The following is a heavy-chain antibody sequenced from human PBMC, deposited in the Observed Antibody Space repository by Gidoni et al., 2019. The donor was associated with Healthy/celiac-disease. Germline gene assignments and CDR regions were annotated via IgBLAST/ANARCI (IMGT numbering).Heavy chain of an antibody. V-gene: IGHV3-21*01. Sequence: EVQLVESGGGLVKPGGSLSLSCAASGFTFSSYSMNWVRQAPGKGLEWVSSISSSSSYIYYADSVKGRFTISRDNAKNSLYLQMNSLRAEDTAVYYCARDQSGDIVVSGWFDPWGQGTLVTVSS. CDR1: GFTFSSYS. J-gene: IGHJ5*02. CDR3: ARDQSGDIVVSGWFDP. CDR2: ISSSSSYI. D-gene: IGHD2-2*01.